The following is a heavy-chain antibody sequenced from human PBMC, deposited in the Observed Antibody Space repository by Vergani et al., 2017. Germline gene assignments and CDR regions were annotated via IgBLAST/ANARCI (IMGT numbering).Heavy chain of an antibody. CDR2: FSYGGSS. Sequence: QVQLQESGPGLLRPSETLSLNCTVSSSSSYSWDWVRQAPGKGLEWIGSFSYGGSSDFNPSLKSRVSISVDASKNQFSLKLSSVTAADSAVYYCARHDSGHYDASYYGLDVWGQGTTVTVSS. D-gene: IGHD3-16*01. V-gene: IGHV4-39*01. CDR1: SSSSYS. CDR3: ARHDSGHYDASYYGLDV. J-gene: IGHJ6*02.